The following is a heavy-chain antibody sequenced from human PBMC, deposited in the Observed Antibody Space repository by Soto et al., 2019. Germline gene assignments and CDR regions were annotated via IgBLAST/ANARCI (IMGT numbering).Heavy chain of an antibody. CDR2: INSDGSST. D-gene: IGHD6-13*01. Sequence: GSLRLSCAASGFTFSSYWMHWVRQAPGKGLVWVSRINSDGSSTSYADSVKGRFTISRDNAKNTLYLQMNSLRAEDTAVYYCARARVQVFSSSWSYYFDYWGQGTLVTVS. CDR3: ARARVQVFSSSWSYYFDY. V-gene: IGHV3-74*01. J-gene: IGHJ4*02. CDR1: GFTFSSYW.